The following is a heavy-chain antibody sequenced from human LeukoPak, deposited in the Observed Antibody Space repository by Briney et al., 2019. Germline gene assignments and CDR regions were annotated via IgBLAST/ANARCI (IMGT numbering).Heavy chain of an antibody. CDR3: ARMMYSSSWYQSYYYYMDV. D-gene: IGHD6-13*01. CDR2: IQYDGSNE. CDR1: GFTFSSYG. Sequence: GGSLRLSCAASGFTFSSYGMHWVRQAPGKGLEWVAYIQYDGSNEQYADSVKGRFSISRDSSKNTLYLQMNSLRAEDTAVYYCARMMYSSSWYQSYYYYMDVWGKGTTVTISS. J-gene: IGHJ6*03. V-gene: IGHV3-30*02.